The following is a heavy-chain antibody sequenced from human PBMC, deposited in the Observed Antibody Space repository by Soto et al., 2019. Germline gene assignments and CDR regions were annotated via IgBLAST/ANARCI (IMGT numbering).Heavy chain of an antibody. CDR3: ARDRVYDSSGYYPLDY. J-gene: IGHJ4*02. D-gene: IGHD3-22*01. CDR2: ISSSSSYI. CDR1: GFTFSSYS. Sequence: PWGSLRLSCAASGFTFSSYSMNWVRQAPGKGLEWVSSISSSSSYIYYADSVKGRFTISRDNAKNSLYLQMNSLRAEDTAVYYCARDRVYDSSGYYPLDYWGQGTLVTVSS. V-gene: IGHV3-21*01.